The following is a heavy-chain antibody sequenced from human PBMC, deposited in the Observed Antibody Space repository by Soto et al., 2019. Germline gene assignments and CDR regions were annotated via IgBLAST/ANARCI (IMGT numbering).Heavy chain of an antibody. D-gene: IGHD3-10*01. CDR2: TYYRSKWYN. Sequence: SQTLSLTCAISGDSVSSNSAAWNWIRQSPSRGLEWLGRTYYRSKWYNDYAVSVKSRITINPDTSKNQFSLKLSSVTPEDTAVYYCARWNYDSESIDYWGQGTLVTVSS. J-gene: IGHJ4*02. CDR1: GDSVSSNSAA. V-gene: IGHV6-1*01. CDR3: ARWNYDSESIDY.